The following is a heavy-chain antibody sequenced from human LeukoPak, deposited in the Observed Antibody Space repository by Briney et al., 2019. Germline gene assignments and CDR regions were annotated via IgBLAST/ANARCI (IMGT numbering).Heavy chain of an antibody. Sequence: SETLSLTCAVYGGSFSGYYWSWIRQSPGKGLEWIGEINHSGSTNYNPSLKSRVTISVDTSKNQFSLKLSSVTAADTAVYYCARSRSRNYYDSSGYYYVWGQGTLVTVSS. J-gene: IGHJ4*02. CDR1: GGSFSGYY. D-gene: IGHD3-22*01. CDR2: INHSGST. V-gene: IGHV4-34*01. CDR3: ARSRSRNYYDSSGYYYV.